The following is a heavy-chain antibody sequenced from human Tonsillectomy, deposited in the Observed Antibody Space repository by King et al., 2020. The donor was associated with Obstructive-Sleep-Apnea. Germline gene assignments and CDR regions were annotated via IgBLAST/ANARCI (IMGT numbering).Heavy chain of an antibody. Sequence: QLVQSGAEVRKPGASVKGSCKASGYSFTTYGISWLRQAPGQGLEWMGWISAYNGNTNYAPRLQGRVTMTTDTSTSTAYMELRSLRSDDTAVNYCSRTPASIVSGLWGRYFDYGGQGTLVTVSS. V-gene: IGHV1-18*01. CDR2: ISAYNGNT. J-gene: IGHJ4*02. CDR1: GYSFTTYG. D-gene: IGHD3-10*01. CDR3: SRTPASIVSGLWGRYFDY.